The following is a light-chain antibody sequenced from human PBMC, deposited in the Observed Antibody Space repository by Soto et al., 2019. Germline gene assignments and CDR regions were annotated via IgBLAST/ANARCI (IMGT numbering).Light chain of an antibody. J-gene: IGKJ5*01. CDR2: AAS. V-gene: IGKV1-39*01. Sequence: DIQMTQSPSSLSASVGDRVTITCRASQSISDYLNWYQQKPGKAPNLLISAASSLQNGVPSRFRGSGSGTDFTLTISSLEPEDFAVYYCQQRSKWPPEVTFGQGTRLEIK. CDR3: QQRSKWPPEVT. CDR1: QSISDY.